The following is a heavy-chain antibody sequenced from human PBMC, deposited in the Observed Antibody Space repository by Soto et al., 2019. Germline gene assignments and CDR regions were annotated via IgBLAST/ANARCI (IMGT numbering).Heavy chain of an antibody. Sequence: LSLTCSVSGGSVSDKTYYWSWIRQPSGKRLEWIGYVYYSGTTNYNPSLKSRVTISVDLSKNRFSLRLSSVTTADTALYYCARTTAVPNTLRSRYFFDYWGQGTLVTVSS. J-gene: IGHJ4*02. V-gene: IGHV4-61*01. CDR2: VYYSGTT. CDR3: ARTTAVPNTLRSRYFFDY. CDR1: GGSVSDKTYY. D-gene: IGHD4-17*01.